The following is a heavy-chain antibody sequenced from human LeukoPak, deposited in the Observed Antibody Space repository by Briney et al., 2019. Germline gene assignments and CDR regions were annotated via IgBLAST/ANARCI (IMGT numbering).Heavy chain of an antibody. CDR2: IKQDGREK. CDR3: ARVPSYGDYRYFDY. D-gene: IGHD4-17*01. Sequence: GGSLRLSCAASGFIFSSYWMSWVRQAPGKGLEWVAIIKQDGREKYYVDSVKGRFTISRDNAKNSVYLQMNSLRAEDTAVYYCARVPSYGDYRYFDYWGQGTLVTVSS. V-gene: IGHV3-7*01. J-gene: IGHJ4*02. CDR1: GFIFSSYW.